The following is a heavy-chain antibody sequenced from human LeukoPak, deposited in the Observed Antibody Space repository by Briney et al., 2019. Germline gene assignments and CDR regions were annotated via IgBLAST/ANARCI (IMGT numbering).Heavy chain of an antibody. CDR2: ITTGSTYI. CDR3: ARDQGFLDY. V-gene: IGHV3-21*01. J-gene: IGHJ4*02. D-gene: IGHD2/OR15-2a*01. CDR1: GFTFSSYS. Sequence: GGSLRLSCAASGFTFSSYSMNWVRQAPGKGLEWVSSITTGSTYIYYADSVEGRFTISRDNSKNSLYLQMNSLRAEDTAVYYCARDQGFLDYWGQGTLVTVSS.